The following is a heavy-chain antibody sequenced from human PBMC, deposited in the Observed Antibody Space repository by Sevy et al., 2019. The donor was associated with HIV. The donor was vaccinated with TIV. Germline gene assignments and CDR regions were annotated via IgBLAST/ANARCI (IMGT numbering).Heavy chain of an antibody. CDR2: LRSKANSYAT. CDR1: GFTFSGSA. V-gene: IGHV3-73*01. CDR3: TRPRYSGSYPDDY. Sequence: GGSLRLSCAASGFTFSGSAMHWVRQASGKGLEWVGRLRSKANSYATAYAASVKGRFTISRDDSKNTAYLQMNSLKTEDTAVYYCTRPRYSGSYPDDYWGQGTLVTVSS. D-gene: IGHD1-26*01. J-gene: IGHJ4*02.